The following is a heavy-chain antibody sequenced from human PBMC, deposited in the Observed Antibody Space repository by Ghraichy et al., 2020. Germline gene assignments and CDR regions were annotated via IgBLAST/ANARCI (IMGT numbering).Heavy chain of an antibody. D-gene: IGHD1-26*01. V-gene: IGHV3-11*06. J-gene: IGHJ4*02. Sequence: GGSLRLSCAASGFTFSDYYMSWIRQAPGKGLEWVSHISSSSSYTNYADSVKGRFTISRDNAKNSLYLQMNSLRAEDTAVYYCARADAVGATTLDYWGQGTLVTVSS. CDR3: ARADAVGATTLDY. CDR2: ISSSSSYT. CDR1: GFTFSDYY.